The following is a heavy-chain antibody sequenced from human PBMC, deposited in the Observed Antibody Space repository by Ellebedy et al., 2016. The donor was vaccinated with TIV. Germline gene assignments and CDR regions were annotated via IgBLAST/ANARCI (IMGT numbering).Heavy chain of an antibody. Sequence: SETLSLTCAVYGGSLKSKYWTWIPQPPGKGLEWIGFFYGSGSTGSNPSLRSRVTISVDTSKNQFSLNLTSVTAADTAFYYCARDSKNGWAFDIWGQGTMVTVSS. CDR2: FYGSGST. CDR1: GGSLKSKY. J-gene: IGHJ3*02. D-gene: IGHD1-1*01. CDR3: ARDSKNGWAFDI. V-gene: IGHV4-59*12.